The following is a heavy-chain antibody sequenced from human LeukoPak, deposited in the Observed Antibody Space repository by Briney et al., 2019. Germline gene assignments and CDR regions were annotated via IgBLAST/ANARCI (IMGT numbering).Heavy chain of an antibody. CDR1: AFTFSSYA. J-gene: IGHJ4*02. V-gene: IGHV3-30-3*01. CDR2: ISYEGDNK. CDR3: ANSDRGIAVAGTLDY. Sequence: GGSLRLSCAASAFTFSSYALHWVRQAPGKGLEWVALISYEGDNKYYADSVKGRFTISRDNSKNTLYLQMNSLRAEDTAVYYCANSDRGIAVAGTLDYWGQGTLVTVSS. D-gene: IGHD6-19*01.